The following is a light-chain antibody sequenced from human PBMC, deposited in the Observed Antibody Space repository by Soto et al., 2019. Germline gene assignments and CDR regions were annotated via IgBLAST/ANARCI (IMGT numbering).Light chain of an antibody. V-gene: IGKV1-9*01. CDR3: QQLNAYPLT. CDR2: PPS. CDR1: QGLSSS. J-gene: IGKJ4*01. Sequence: DIKLTQSPSFLSASVGDRVTITCRASQGLSSSLAWYQQKPGKAPQLLIYPPSTLQSGVTARFSGSGSGTEFTLTISSLQSEDFATYYCQQLNAYPLTFGGGTKVEIK.